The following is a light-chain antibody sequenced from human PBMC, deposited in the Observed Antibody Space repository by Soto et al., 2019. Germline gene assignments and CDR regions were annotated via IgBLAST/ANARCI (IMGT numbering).Light chain of an antibody. Sequence: EIVLTQSPGTLSLSPGERATVSCRASQSVSSYLAWYQQRPGQAPRLLIYAASSRATGIPDRFSGSGSGTDFTLTISRLEPEDFAVYYCQQYGSSPSWTFGQGTKVEI. V-gene: IGKV3-20*01. CDR1: QSVSSY. CDR3: QQYGSSPSWT. CDR2: AAS. J-gene: IGKJ1*01.